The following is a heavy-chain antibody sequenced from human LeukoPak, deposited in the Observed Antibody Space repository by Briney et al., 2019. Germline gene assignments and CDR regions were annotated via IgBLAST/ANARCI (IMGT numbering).Heavy chain of an antibody. CDR3: AKDISNLSSRHFDY. D-gene: IGHD4/OR15-4a*01. V-gene: IGHV3-43*02. CDR2: ICGNGGNT. Sequence: PGGSLRLSCAASGFTFDDYAMHWVRQVPGKGLEWVSLICGNGGNTYYADSVKGRFTISRDNSKNSLYLQMNSLRTEDTALYYCAKDISNLSSRHFDYWGQGTLVTVSS. CDR1: GFTFDDYA. J-gene: IGHJ4*02.